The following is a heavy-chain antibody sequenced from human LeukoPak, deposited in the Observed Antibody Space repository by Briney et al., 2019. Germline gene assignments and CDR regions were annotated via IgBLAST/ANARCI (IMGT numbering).Heavy chain of an antibody. D-gene: IGHD5-18*01. J-gene: IGHJ4*02. CDR1: GGSISSSRYY. CDR3: ARLHDTAMVTAFDY. CDR2: IYYSGST. V-gene: IGHV4-39*07. Sequence: SETLSLTCTVSGGSISSSRYYWGWIRQPPGKGLEWIGTIYYSGSTYYNPSLKSRVTISVDTSKNQFSLKLSSVTAADTAVYYCARLHDTAMVTAFDYWGQGTLVTVSS.